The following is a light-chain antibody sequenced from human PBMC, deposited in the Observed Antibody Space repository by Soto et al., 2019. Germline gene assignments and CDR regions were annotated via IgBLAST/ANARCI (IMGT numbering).Light chain of an antibody. CDR2: DAS. CDR1: QDSSNY. V-gene: IGKV1-33*01. Sequence: DIQMTQSPSSLSASVGDRVTITCQASQDSSNYINWYQQKPGKAPKLLIYDASNLETGVPSRFSGSGSGTDFTFTISSLQPEDIATYYCQQYDNLPPPTFGGGTKVEIK. CDR3: QQYDNLPPPT. J-gene: IGKJ4*01.